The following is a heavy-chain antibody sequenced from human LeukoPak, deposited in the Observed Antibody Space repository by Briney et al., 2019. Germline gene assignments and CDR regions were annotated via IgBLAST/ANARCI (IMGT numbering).Heavy chain of an antibody. D-gene: IGHD5/OR15-5a*01. V-gene: IGHV4-59*01. J-gene: IGHJ4*02. CDR2: IYNRGSI. CDR3: ARLVSTKDYFDY. CDR1: GVSISSYY. Sequence: AAETLSLTCTVSGVSISSYYWNWIRQPPGKGLEWIGYIYNRGSINYNPSLKSRVTISVDTSKNQLSLNLSSVTAADTAVYYCARLVSTKDYFDYWGQGTLVTVSS.